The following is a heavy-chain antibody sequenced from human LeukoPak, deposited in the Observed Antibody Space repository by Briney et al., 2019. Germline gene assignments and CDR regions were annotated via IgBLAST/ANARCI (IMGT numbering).Heavy chain of an antibody. CDR3: SGYDMPHKWFDP. J-gene: IGHJ5*02. V-gene: IGHV4-34*01. D-gene: IGHD5-12*01. CDR1: GGSFSGYY. Sequence: SETLSLTCAVYGGSFSGYYWSWIRQPPGKGLEWIGEINHSGSTNYNPSLKSRVTISVDTSKSQFSLKLSSVTAADTAVYWCSGYDMPHKWFDPWGQGTLVTVSS. CDR2: INHSGST.